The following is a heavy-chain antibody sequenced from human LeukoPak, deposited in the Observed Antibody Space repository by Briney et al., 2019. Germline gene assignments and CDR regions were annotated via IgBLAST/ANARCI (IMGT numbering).Heavy chain of an antibody. CDR1: GYTFTGYY. J-gene: IGHJ4*02. CDR3: ARDQWSENGDYFDY. Sequence: GASVKVSCKASGYTFTGYYMHWVRQAPGQGLEWMGWINPNSGGTNYAQKLQGRVTMTRDTSISTAYMELSRLRSDDTAVYYCARDQWSENGDYFDYWGQGTLVTVSS. CDR2: INPNSGGT. V-gene: IGHV1-2*02. D-gene: IGHD2-15*01.